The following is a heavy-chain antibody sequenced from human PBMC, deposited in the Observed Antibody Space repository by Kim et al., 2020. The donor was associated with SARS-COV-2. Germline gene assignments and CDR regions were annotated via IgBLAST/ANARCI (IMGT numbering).Heavy chain of an antibody. D-gene: IGHD2-2*02. Sequence: KFQGRVTITRDTSASTAYMELSSLRSEDTAVYYCARLGEDCSSTSCYMRDWGQGTLVTVSS. V-gene: IGHV1-3*01. CDR3: ARLGEDCSSTSCYMRD. J-gene: IGHJ4*02.